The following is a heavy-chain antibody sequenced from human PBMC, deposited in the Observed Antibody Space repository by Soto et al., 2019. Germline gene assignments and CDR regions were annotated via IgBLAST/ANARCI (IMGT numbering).Heavy chain of an antibody. D-gene: IGHD5-12*01. CDR2: INPNSGGT. CDR1: GYTFTGYY. V-gene: IGHV1-2*02. Sequence: VQLVQFGAEVKKPGASVKVSCKASGYTFTGYYMHWVRQAPGQGLEWMGWINPNSGGTNYAQKFQGRVTMTRDTSISTAYMELSRLRSDDTAVYYCARVPTFRSGGYGGMGYWGQGTLVTVSS. J-gene: IGHJ4*02. CDR3: ARVPTFRSGGYGGMGY.